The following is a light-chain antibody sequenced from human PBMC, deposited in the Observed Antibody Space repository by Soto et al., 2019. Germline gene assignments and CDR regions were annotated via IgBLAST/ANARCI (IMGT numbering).Light chain of an antibody. CDR1: HSIDTW. CDR2: DAS. V-gene: IGKV1-5*01. Sequence: DIQMTQSPSALSASLGDRVTITCRASHSIDTWLAWYQQRPGKAPNLLIYDASSLASGVPSRFSGGGSGTEFTLXISNLQPDDFGTYYCHQYKSYTPYTIGQGXKXXI. J-gene: IGKJ2*01. CDR3: HQYKSYTPYT.